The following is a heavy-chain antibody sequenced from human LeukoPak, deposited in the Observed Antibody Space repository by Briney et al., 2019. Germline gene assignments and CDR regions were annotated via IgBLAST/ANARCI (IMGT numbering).Heavy chain of an antibody. V-gene: IGHV4-34*01. CDR3: ARGFPPGSGSRGSHAFDV. CDR2: INYGGST. D-gene: IGHD6-19*01. CDR1: EMSFSAYY. J-gene: IGHJ3*01. Sequence: PSETLSLTCAVSEMSFSAYYWNWIRQSPGKGLEWIGEINYGGSTKYTPSLEGRGTILIDTSKNQFSLKLTSVTAADTAVYYCARGFPPGSGSRGSHAFDVWGQGTMVTVSS.